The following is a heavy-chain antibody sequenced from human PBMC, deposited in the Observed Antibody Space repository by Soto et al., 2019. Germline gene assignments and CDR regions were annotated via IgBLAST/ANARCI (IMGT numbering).Heavy chain of an antibody. V-gene: IGHV4-31*03. CDR1: GGSISSGGYY. J-gene: IGHJ4*02. D-gene: IGHD2-2*01. Sequence: SETLSLTCTVSGGSISSGGYYWSWIRQHPGKGLEWIGYIYYGGSTYYNPPLKSRVTISVDTSKNQFPLKLSSVTAADTAVYYCARVAIYCSSTSCSKARFDYWGQGTLVTVSS. CDR2: IYYGGST. CDR3: ARVAIYCSSTSCSKARFDY.